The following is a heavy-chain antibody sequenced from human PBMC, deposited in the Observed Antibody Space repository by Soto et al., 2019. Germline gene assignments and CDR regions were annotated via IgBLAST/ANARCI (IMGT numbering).Heavy chain of an antibody. CDR3: AGGSHIVVVTATLDY. CDR1: GGTFSSYA. CDR2: IIPIFGTA. V-gene: IGHV1-69*06. Sequence: SVKVSCKASGGTFSSYAISWVRQAPGQGLEWMGGIIPIFGTANYAQKFQGRVTITADKSTSTAYMELSSLRSEDTAVYYCAGGSHIVVVTATLDYWGQGTLVTVSS. D-gene: IGHD2-21*02. J-gene: IGHJ4*02.